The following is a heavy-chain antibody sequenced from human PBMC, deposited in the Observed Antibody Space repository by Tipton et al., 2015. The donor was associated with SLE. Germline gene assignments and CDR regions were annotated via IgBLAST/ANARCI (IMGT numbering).Heavy chain of an antibody. Sequence: QLVQSGAEVKKPGESLRISCKGSGYSFTSYWISWVRQMPGKGLEWMGIIYPGDSDTRYSPSFQGQVTISADKSISTAYLQWSSLKASDTAMYYCASRSNYYDSSGYYGGVDYWGQGTLVTVSS. V-gene: IGHV5-51*01. CDR1: GYSFTSYW. CDR2: IYPGDSDT. CDR3: ASRSNYYDSSGYYGGVDY. J-gene: IGHJ4*02. D-gene: IGHD3-22*01.